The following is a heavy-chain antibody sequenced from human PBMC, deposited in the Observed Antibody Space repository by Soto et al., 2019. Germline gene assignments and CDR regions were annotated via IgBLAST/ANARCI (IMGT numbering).Heavy chain of an antibody. Sequence: QVQPVESGGGVVQPGRSLRLSCAASGFTFSSYAMHWVRQAPGKGLEWVAVISYDGSNKYYADSVKGRFTISRDNSKNTLYLQMNSLRAEDTAVYYCARAGIAVAGTVGDYYYGMDVWGQGTTVTVSS. J-gene: IGHJ6*02. CDR3: ARAGIAVAGTVGDYYYGMDV. V-gene: IGHV3-30-3*01. D-gene: IGHD6-19*01. CDR1: GFTFSSYA. CDR2: ISYDGSNK.